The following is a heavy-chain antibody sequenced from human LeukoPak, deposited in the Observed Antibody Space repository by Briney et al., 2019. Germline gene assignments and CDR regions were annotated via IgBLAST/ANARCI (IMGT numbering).Heavy chain of an antibody. J-gene: IGHJ4*02. CDR3: ARAHPSYGVMDY. Sequence: GGSLRLSCAASGFTFNTYSMRWVRQAPGKGLEWVSVIYSGGSTYYADSVKGRFTISRDNSKNTLYLQMNSLRAEDTAVYYCARAHPSYGVMDYWGQGTLVTVSS. V-gene: IGHV3-53*01. CDR1: GFTFNTYS. D-gene: IGHD3-16*01. CDR2: IYSGGST.